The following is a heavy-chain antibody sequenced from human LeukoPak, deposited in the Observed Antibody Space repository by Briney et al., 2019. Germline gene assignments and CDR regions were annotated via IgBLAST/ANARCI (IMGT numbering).Heavy chain of an antibody. CDR1: GFTFSRYS. D-gene: IGHD1-26*01. CDR2: ISSSSSYI. Sequence: PGGSLRLSCAASGFTFSRYSMNWVRQAPGKGLEWVSSISSSSSYIYYADSVKGRFTISRDNAKNSLYLQMNSLRAEDTAVYYCARDKEWELPSYLDYWGQGTLVTVSS. V-gene: IGHV3-21*01. CDR3: ARDKEWELPSYLDY. J-gene: IGHJ4*02.